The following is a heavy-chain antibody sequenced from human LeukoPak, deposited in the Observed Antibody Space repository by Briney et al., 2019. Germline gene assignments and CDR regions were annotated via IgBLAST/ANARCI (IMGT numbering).Heavy chain of an antibody. J-gene: IGHJ4*02. CDR3: ARWDYSNYTFDY. Sequence: GGSLRLSCAASGFTFSSYWMHWVRQAPGKGLEYVSAISSNGGSTYYANSVKGRFTISRDNSKNTLYLQMGSLRAEDMAVYYCARWDYSNYTFDYWGQGTLVTVSS. CDR2: ISSNGGST. V-gene: IGHV3-64*01. CDR1: GFTFSSYW. D-gene: IGHD4-11*01.